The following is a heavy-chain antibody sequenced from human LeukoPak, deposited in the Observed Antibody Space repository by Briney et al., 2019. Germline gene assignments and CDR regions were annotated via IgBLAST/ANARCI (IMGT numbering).Heavy chain of an antibody. CDR1: GFSLSTRGVG. CDR2: IYWNNDN. J-gene: IGHJ4*02. D-gene: IGHD3-9*01. Sequence: SGPTLVNPTQTLTLTCTFSGFSLSTRGVGVGWIRQPPGKAPEWLALIYWNNDNRYSPSLKSRLTITKDTSKNQVVLTMTNMDPVDTATYYCASSRYDILTGYYNFDYWGQGTLVTVSS. V-gene: IGHV2-5*01. CDR3: ASSRYDILTGYYNFDY.